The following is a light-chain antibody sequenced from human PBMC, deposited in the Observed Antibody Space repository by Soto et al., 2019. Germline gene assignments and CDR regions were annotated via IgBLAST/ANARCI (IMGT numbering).Light chain of an antibody. Sequence: DIQMTQSPSTLSASVGDRVTITCRASQSISTSLAWYQQKPGKAPKLLIYKASSLETGVPSRFSGSGSGTEFTLTISSLQPDDFATYYCQQSYSTPYTFGQGTKLQIK. CDR1: QSISTS. CDR2: KAS. J-gene: IGKJ2*01. V-gene: IGKV1-5*03. CDR3: QQSYSTPYT.